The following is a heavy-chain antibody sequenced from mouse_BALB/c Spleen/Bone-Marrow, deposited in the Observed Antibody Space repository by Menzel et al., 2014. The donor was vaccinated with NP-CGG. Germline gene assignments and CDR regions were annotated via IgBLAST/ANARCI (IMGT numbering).Heavy chain of an antibody. Sequence: EVMLVESGGDLVQPGGSLKLSCAASGLTFSNYNISWVRQTPEKRLERVAYISNGGGNTYYPDTVKGRFTISRDNAKNTLYLQMTSLKSEDTAIYYCARHETGTGQYCDYWGQGTTLTVSS. V-gene: IGHV5-12-2*01. D-gene: IGHD4-1*01. CDR2: ISNGGGNT. CDR1: GLTFSNYN. CDR3: ARHETGTGQYCDY. J-gene: IGHJ2*01.